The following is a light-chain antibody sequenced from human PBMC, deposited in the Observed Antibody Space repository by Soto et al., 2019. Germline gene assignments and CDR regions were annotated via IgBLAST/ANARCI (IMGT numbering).Light chain of an antibody. J-gene: IGLJ2*01. CDR1: SGHSSNV. V-gene: IGLV4-60*03. Sequence: QSVLTQSSSASASLGSSVELTCTLSSGHSSNVIAWHQQHPGKAPRFLMKVEGTGSYNRGSGVPDRFSGSSSGADRYLTISNLQSEDEADYYCETWDTNTRVFGGGTKVTVL. CDR3: ETWDTNTRV. CDR2: VEGTGSY.